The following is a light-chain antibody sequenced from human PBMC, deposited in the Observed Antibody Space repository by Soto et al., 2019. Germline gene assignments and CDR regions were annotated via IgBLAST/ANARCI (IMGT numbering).Light chain of an antibody. Sequence: QSALTQPASVSGSPGQSITISCTGTSSDVGSSNLVSWYQQHPGKAPKLMIHEVSQRPSGVSNRFSGSKSGNTASLTISGLQAEDEADYYCYPNAYGPWVFGGGTKLTVL. CDR3: YPNAYGPWV. CDR2: EVS. V-gene: IGLV2-23*02. CDR1: SSDVGSSNL. J-gene: IGLJ3*02.